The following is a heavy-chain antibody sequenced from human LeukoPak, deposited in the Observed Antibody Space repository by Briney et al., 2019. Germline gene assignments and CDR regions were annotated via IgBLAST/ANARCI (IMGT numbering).Heavy chain of an antibody. CDR1: AFTFTTYW. Sequence: GGSLRLSCAASAFTFTTYWMLWVRQAPGQGLEWLANIKQDGTGKYYVDIVKGLFTISRDNAKDSLYLQMKSLRAEDTAVFYCARGRFSYGHYYFDYWGKGTLVTVSS. V-gene: IGHV3-7*04. J-gene: IGHJ4*02. CDR3: ARGRFSYGHYYFDY. D-gene: IGHD5-18*01. CDR2: IKQDGTGK.